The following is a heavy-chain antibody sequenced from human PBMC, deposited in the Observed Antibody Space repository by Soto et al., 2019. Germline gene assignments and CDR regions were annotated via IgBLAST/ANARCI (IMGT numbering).Heavy chain of an antibody. CDR3: ALSRVVPAAMGDWFDP. V-gene: IGHV1-8*01. CDR2: MNPNSGNT. Sequence: ASVKVSCKASGYTFTSYDINWVRQATGQGLEWMGWMNPNSGNTGYAQKFQGRVTMTRNTSISTAYMELISLRSEDPAVYYCALSRVVPAAMGDWFDPWGQGTLVTVSS. CDR1: GYTFTSYD. D-gene: IGHD2-2*01. J-gene: IGHJ5*02.